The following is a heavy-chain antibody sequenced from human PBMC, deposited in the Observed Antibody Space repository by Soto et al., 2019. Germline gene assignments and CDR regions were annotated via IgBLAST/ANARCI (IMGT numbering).Heavy chain of an antibody. CDR1: GGSFSGYY. V-gene: IGHV4-34*01. CDR2: INHSGST. Sequence: PSGTLSLTCAVYGGSFSGYYWSWIRQPPGKGLEWIGEINHSGSTNYNPSLKSRVTISVDTSKNQFSLKLSSVTAADTAVYYCARARDPRITIFGVVTQFDYWGQGTLVTVSS. J-gene: IGHJ4*02. D-gene: IGHD3-3*01. CDR3: ARARDPRITIFGVVTQFDY.